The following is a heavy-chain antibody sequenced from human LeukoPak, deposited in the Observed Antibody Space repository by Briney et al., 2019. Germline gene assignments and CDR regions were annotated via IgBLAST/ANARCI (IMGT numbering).Heavy chain of an antibody. CDR3: ARESSYGSYGMDV. CDR1: GGSFSGYY. D-gene: IGHD5-18*01. V-gene: IGHV4-34*01. CDR2: INHSGST. J-gene: IGHJ6*02. Sequence: SETLSLTCAVYGGSFSGYYWSWIRQPPGKGLEWIGEINHSGSTNYNPSLKSRVTISVDTSKNQFSLKLSYVTAADTAVYYCARESSYGSYGMDVWGQGTTVTVSS.